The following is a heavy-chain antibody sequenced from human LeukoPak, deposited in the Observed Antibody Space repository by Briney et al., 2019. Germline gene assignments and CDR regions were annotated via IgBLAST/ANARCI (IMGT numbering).Heavy chain of an antibody. D-gene: IGHD3-16*02. J-gene: IGHJ3*02. Sequence: QTGGSLILSCAASGFTFSSYGMHWVRQAPGKGLEWVAVIWYDGRNKFYADSLKGRFTISRDNSKNTLYLQMNSLRAEDTAVYYCARVNRGDAFGIWGQGTLVTVSS. CDR2: IWYDGRNK. CDR1: GFTFSSYG. V-gene: IGHV3-33*01. CDR3: ARVNRGDAFGI.